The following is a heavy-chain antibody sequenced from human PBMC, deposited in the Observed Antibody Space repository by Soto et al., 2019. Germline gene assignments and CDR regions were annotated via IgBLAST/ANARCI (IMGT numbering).Heavy chain of an antibody. D-gene: IGHD2-15*01. CDR2: ISYDGNYK. V-gene: IGHV3-30*18. J-gene: IGHJ4*02. CDR3: AKDRGRCCSGGRCLLFDD. CDR1: DFTFSDYV. Sequence: QVQLVESGGGVVQPGRSLRLSCAASDFTFSDYVMHWVRQAPGKGLEWVARISYDGNYKYYADPVKGRFTISRDTSKNTLFLQMNSLMLEDTAVYYCAKDRGRCCSGGRCLLFDDWGQGTLVTVSS.